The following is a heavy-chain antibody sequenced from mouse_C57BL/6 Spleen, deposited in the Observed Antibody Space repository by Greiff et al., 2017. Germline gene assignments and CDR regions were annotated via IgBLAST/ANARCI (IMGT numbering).Heavy chain of an antibody. V-gene: IGHV1-80*01. CDR2: IYPGDGDT. CDR1: GYAFSRYW. Sequence: VHLVESGAELVKPGASVKISCKASGYAFSRYWMNWVKQRPGKGLEWIGQIYPGDGDTNYNGKFKGKATLTADKSSSTAYMQLSSLTSEDSAVYFCARTEAYFDVWGTGTTVTVSS. J-gene: IGHJ1*03. CDR3: ARTEAYFDV.